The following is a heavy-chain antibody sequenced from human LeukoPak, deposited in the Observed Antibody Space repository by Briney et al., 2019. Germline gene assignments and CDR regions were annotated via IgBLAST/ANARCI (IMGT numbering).Heavy chain of an antibody. V-gene: IGHV3-74*01. CDR1: GFTFSSHW. J-gene: IGHJ4*02. CDR3: ARGSGEGATDY. D-gene: IGHD1-26*01. Sequence: PGGSLRLSCAASGFTFSSHWMHWVRQAPGKGLVWVSRIDAEGSGTTYVDSAKGRFTISRDNAKSTLYLQVHSLRAEDTAVYYCARGSGEGATDYWGQGTLVTVSS. CDR2: IDAEGSGT.